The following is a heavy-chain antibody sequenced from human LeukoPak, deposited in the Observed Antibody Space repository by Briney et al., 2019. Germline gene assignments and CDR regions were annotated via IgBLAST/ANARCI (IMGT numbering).Heavy chain of an antibody. CDR2: IYYSGST. V-gene: IGHV4-59*12. J-gene: IGHJ3*02. Sequence: SETLSLTCTVSGGSISSYYWSWIRQPPGKGLEWIGYIYYSGSTNYNPSLKSRVTMSVDTSKNQFSLKLSSVTAADTAVYYCARMYDFWSGYLAAFDIWGQGTMVTVSS. D-gene: IGHD3-3*01. CDR3: ARMYDFWSGYLAAFDI. CDR1: GGSISSYY.